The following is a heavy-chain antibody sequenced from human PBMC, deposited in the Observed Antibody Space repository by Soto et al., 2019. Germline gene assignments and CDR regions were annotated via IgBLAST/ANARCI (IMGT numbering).Heavy chain of an antibody. V-gene: IGHV1-18*01. CDR1: GYTFTSYG. Sequence: ASVKVSCKASGYTFTSYGISWVRQAPGQGLEWMGWISAYNGNTNYAQKLQGRVTMTTDTSTSTAYMELRSLRSDDTAVYYCARVSRYYYYYCGMDVWGQGTTVTVSS. CDR2: ISAYNGNT. D-gene: IGHD6-13*01. CDR3: ARVSRYYYYYCGMDV. J-gene: IGHJ6*02.